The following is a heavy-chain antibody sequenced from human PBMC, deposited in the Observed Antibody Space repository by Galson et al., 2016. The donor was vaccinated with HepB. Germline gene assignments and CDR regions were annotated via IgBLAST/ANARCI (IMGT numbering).Heavy chain of an antibody. CDR2: ISGSGDTT. Sequence: VRQAPGKGLEWVSSISGSGDTTYDADAVRGRFTISRDNSRNTLSLQMDSLRAEDSAIYYCAKGNIVQVPAAPYAWGQGALVTVSS. J-gene: IGHJ5*02. D-gene: IGHD2-2*01. CDR3: AKGNIVQVPAAPYA. V-gene: IGHV3-23*01.